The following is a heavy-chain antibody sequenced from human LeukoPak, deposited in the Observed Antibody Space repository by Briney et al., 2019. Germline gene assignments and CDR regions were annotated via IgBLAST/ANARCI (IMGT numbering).Heavy chain of an antibody. D-gene: IGHD2-2*01. CDR2: LRGDTGDT. CDR3: ARVRDNACDY. J-gene: IGHJ4*02. V-gene: IGHV1-2*02. CDR1: GYMVSDYY. Sequence: ASVTVSCKTSGYMVSDYYMHWVRQAPGQGLEWMGWLRGDTGDTDSPQKFKGRVTMTRDTATSTAYMQLSRLTYDDTAMYFCARVRDNACDYWGQGTLVTVSS.